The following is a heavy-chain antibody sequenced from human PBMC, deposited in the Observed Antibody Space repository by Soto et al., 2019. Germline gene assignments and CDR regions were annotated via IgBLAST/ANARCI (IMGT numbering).Heavy chain of an antibody. D-gene: IGHD2-15*01. CDR2: IYYSGST. CDR3: ARGLSAPAATFWFDP. Sequence: SETLSLTCTVSGGSVSSGSYYWSWIRQPPGKGPEWIGYIYYSGSTNYNPSLKSRGTISVDTSKNQFSLKLSSVTAADTAGYYGARGLSAPAATFWFDPWGQGTLVTVSS. J-gene: IGHJ5*02. V-gene: IGHV4-61*01. CDR1: GGSVSSGSYY.